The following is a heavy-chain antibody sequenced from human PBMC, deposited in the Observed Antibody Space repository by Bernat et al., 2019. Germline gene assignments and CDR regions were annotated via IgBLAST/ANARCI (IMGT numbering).Heavy chain of an antibody. CDR3: AAGYYYGSGSCYIPDY. J-gene: IGHJ4*02. V-gene: IGHV1-58*01. CDR2: IVVGSGNT. Sequence: QMQLVQSGPEVKKPGTSVKVSCKASGFTFTSSAVQWVRQARGQRLEWIGWIVVGSGNTNYAQKFQERVTITRDMSTSTAYMELSSLRSEDTAVYYCAAGYYYGSGSCYIPDYWGQGTLVTVSS. D-gene: IGHD3-10*01. CDR1: GFTFTSSA.